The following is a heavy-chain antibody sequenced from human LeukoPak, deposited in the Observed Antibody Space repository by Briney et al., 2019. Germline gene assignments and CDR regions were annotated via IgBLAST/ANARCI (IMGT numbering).Heavy chain of an antibody. CDR1: GGSFSGYY. Sequence: SETLSLTCAVYGGSFSGYYWSWIRQPPGKRLEWIGEINHSGSTNYNPSLKSRVTISVDTSKNQFSLKLSSVTAADTAVYYCARRGPPYIVVVPARRSTFDYWGQGTLVTVSS. D-gene: IGHD2-2*01. CDR2: INHSGST. J-gene: IGHJ4*02. V-gene: IGHV4-34*01. CDR3: ARRGPPYIVVVPARRSTFDY.